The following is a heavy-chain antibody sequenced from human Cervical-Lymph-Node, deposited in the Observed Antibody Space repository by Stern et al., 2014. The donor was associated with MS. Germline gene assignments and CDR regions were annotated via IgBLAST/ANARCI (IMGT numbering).Heavy chain of an antibody. CDR1: GGSISSSNW. Sequence: QVQLVESGPGLVKPSGTLSLTCAVSGGSISSSNWWSWVRQPPGKGLEWIGEIYPSGIPNYNRTLKIRVTISVDKSKTQFTLKLSSVTAADTAVYYCAKRGYSYGYYFDYWGQGTLVTVSS. CDR3: AKRGYSYGYYFDY. V-gene: IGHV4-4*02. CDR2: IYPSGIP. D-gene: IGHD5-18*01. J-gene: IGHJ4*02.